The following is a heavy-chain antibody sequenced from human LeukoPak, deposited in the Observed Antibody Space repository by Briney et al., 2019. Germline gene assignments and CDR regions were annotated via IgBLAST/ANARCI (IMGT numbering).Heavy chain of an antibody. D-gene: IGHD2/OR15-2a*01. J-gene: IGHJ5*02. V-gene: IGHV3-23*01. Sequence: EGSLRLSCADSGLTFGHYGMSWVRQAPGKGLEWVSSISVDGDETWYADSVKGRFTISRDSSKSILDLQMNSLRAEDTAVYHCAKDLRGGPLRYFHPWGQGTPVTVSS. CDR2: ISVDGDET. CDR3: AKDLRGGPLRYFHP. CDR1: GLTFGHYG.